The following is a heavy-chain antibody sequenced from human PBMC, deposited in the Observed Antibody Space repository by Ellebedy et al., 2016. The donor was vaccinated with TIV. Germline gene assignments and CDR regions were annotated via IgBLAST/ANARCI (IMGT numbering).Heavy chain of an antibody. Sequence: GESLKISCAASGFTFSSYWMSWVRQAPGKGLEWVANIKQDGTAKFYVDSVKGRFTISRDNAKNSLYLQMNSLRAEDTAVYYCARVTTLATGTGYYFDYWGQGTLVTVSS. CDR1: GFTFSSYW. CDR3: ARVTTLATGTGYYFDY. J-gene: IGHJ4*02. V-gene: IGHV3-7*01. CDR2: IKQDGTAK. D-gene: IGHD4-17*01.